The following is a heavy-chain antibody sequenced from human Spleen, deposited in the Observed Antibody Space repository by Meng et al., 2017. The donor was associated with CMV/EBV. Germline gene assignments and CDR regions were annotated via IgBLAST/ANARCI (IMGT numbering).Heavy chain of an antibody. V-gene: IGHV4-39*02. J-gene: IGHJ4*02. CDR1: GGSIGSSSYY. CDR2: IYYSGST. D-gene: IGHD3-22*01. Sequence: SETLSLTCTVSGGSIGSSSYYWGWIRQPPGKGLEWIGSIYYSGSTYYNPSLKSRVTISVETSKNHLSLRVRSVTAANTAVYYCARDIPLGDSRGYYFDYWGQGTLVTVSS. CDR3: ARDIPLGDSRGYYFDY.